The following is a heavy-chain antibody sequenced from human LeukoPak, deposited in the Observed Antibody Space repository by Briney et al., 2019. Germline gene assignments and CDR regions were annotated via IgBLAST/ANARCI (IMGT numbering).Heavy chain of an antibody. CDR2: ISYDGSNK. D-gene: IGHD3-10*01. Sequence: GGSLRLSCAASGFTFSSYAMHWVRQAPGKGLEWVAVISYDGSNKYYADSVKGRFTISRDNSKNTLYLQMNSLRAEDTAVYYCASRSTFYGSAAFDYWGQGTLATVSS. V-gene: IGHV3-30-3*01. CDR1: GFTFSSYA. CDR3: ASRSTFYGSAAFDY. J-gene: IGHJ4*02.